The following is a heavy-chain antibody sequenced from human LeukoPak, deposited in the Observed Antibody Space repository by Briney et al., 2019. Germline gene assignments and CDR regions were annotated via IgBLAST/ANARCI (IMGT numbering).Heavy chain of an antibody. CDR2: IYYSGST. V-gene: IGHV4-39*01. CDR1: GGSISSSSYY. Sequence: SETLSLTCTVSGGSISSSSYYWGWIRQPPGKGLEWIGRIYYSGSTYYNPSLKSRVTISVDTSKNQFSLKLSSVTAADTAVYYCARAVLRYFDWLPALSFGWFDPWGQGTLVTVSS. D-gene: IGHD3-9*01. CDR3: ARAVLRYFDWLPALSFGWFDP. J-gene: IGHJ5*02.